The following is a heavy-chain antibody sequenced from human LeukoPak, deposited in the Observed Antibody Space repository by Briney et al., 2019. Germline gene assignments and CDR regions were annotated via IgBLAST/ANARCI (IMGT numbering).Heavy chain of an antibody. CDR1: GGSISSGDSY. V-gene: IGHV4-30-4*01. CDR3: ARDPYDGGGSAP. Sequence: PSQTLSLTCTVSGGSISSGDSYWSWIRQPPGKGLEWIGYIYYSGSTYYNPSLKSRVTISVDTSKNQFSLKLSSVTAADTAVYYCARDPYDGGGSAPWGQGPRVTVPS. D-gene: IGHD2-15*01. J-gene: IGHJ5*02. CDR2: IYYSGST.